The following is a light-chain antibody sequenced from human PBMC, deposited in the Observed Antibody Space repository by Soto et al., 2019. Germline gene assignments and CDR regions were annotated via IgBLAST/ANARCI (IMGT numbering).Light chain of an antibody. CDR1: QSLSSN. CDR2: GAS. V-gene: IGKV3-15*01. Sequence: EIVMTQSPATLSVSPGERATLSCRASQSLSSNLAWYQQKPGQAPRLLIYGASIRATGIPARFSGSESGTEFTLTISSLQSEDFAVYYCKQYNHWPPITFGQGKRLEIK. CDR3: KQYNHWPPIT. J-gene: IGKJ5*01.